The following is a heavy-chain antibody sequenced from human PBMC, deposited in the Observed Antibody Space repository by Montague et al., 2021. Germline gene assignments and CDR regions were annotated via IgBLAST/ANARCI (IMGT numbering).Heavy chain of an antibody. CDR1: GGSINNNSFF. J-gene: IGHJ3*02. CDR2: VYASGRT. V-gene: IGHV4-39*01. CDR3: SRGPFYFDSRGDYNFDSFDX. Sequence: SETLSLTCTVSGGSINNNSFFWAWIRQTPGKGLEWIGSVYASGRTHYNPSLESRVTIFVDTSKNQFSLNLTSVTAADTSVFYCSRGPFYFDSRGDYNFDSFDXWGLGTMVTVSS. D-gene: IGHD3-22*01.